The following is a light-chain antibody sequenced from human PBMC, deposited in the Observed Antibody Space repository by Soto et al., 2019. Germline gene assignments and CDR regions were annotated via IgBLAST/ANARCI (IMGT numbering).Light chain of an antibody. CDR1: QTVSSSY. CDR3: QQYASWPLT. V-gene: IGKV3-20*01. Sequence: EIVLTQSPGTLSLSAGERLTLSCRASQTVSSSYLAWYQQKPGQAPRLLVYGASSRATGIPDRFSGSGSGTDFTLTISGLQSEDFAVYFCQQYASWPLTFGGGTKVEI. J-gene: IGKJ4*01. CDR2: GAS.